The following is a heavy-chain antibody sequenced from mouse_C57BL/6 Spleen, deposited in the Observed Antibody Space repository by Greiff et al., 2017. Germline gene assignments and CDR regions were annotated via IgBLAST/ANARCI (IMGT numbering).Heavy chain of an antibody. J-gene: IGHJ2*01. CDR3: AREATVVATDFDY. CDR2: IYPGDGDT. CDR1: GYAFSSYW. D-gene: IGHD1-1*01. Sequence: QVQLQQSGAELVKPGASVKISCKASGYAFSSYWMNWVKQRPGKGLEWIGQIYPGDGDTNYNGKFKGKATLTADKSSSTAYMQLSSLTSEDSAVYCCAREATVVATDFDYWGQGTTLTVSS. V-gene: IGHV1-80*01.